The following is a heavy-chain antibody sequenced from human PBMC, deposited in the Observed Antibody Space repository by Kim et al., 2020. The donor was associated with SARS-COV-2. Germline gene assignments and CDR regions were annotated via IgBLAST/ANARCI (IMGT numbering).Heavy chain of an antibody. D-gene: IGHD3-16*01. CDR3: ARFTGEYRSDAFDI. CDR2: IYYSGST. Sequence: SETLSLTCTVSGGSISSYYWSWIRQPPGKGLEWIGYIYYSGSTNYNPSLKSRVTISVDTSKNQFSLKLSSVTAADTAVYYCARFTGEYRSDAFDIWGQGTMVTVSS. J-gene: IGHJ3*02. CDR1: GGSISSYY. V-gene: IGHV4-59*01.